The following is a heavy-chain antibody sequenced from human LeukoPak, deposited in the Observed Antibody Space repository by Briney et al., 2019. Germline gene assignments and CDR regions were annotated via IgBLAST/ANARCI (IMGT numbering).Heavy chain of an antibody. CDR3: ARVAGGSYFDY. D-gene: IGHD1-26*01. Sequence: GSLRLSCEASGFTVSSSYMSWVRQAPGKGLEWVSVFYSGVSTYYADSVKGRFTISRDNSKNTLYLQMNSLRVEDTAVYYCARVAGGSYFDYWGQGTLVTVSS. J-gene: IGHJ4*02. CDR1: GFTVSSSY. V-gene: IGHV3-66*01. CDR2: FYSGVST.